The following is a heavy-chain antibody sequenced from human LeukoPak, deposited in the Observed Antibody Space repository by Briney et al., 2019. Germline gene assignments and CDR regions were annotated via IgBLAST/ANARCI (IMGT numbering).Heavy chain of an antibody. CDR3: AREGLYSSPDFDY. Sequence: GGSQRLSCAASVFTFSSFGMNWVRHDLGKGLEWVSSISRGSSYIYYADSLKGRFTISRDNAKNSLLLQINSQRAEDTAVYYCAREGLYSSPDFDYWGQGTLVTVSS. D-gene: IGHD6-13*01. J-gene: IGHJ4*02. CDR2: ISRGSSYI. V-gene: IGHV3-21*01. CDR1: VFTFSSFG.